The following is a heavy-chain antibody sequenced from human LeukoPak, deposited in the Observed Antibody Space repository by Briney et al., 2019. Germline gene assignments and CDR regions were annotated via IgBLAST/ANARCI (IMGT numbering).Heavy chain of an antibody. Sequence: PGRSLRLSCAASGFTFSSYSMNWVRQTPGKGLEWVPSISSSSSYIYYADSVKGRFTISRDNSKNTLYLQMNSLRADDTAVYYCARDPRNAGVFDYWGQGTLVTVSS. CDR1: GFTFSSYS. V-gene: IGHV3-21*04. CDR3: ARDPRNAGVFDY. J-gene: IGHJ4*02. CDR2: ISSSSSYI. D-gene: IGHD2-2*01.